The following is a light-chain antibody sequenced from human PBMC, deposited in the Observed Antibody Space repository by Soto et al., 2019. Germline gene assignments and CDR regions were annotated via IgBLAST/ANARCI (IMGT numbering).Light chain of an antibody. CDR1: QSVSIW. CDR2: KSS. CDR3: QQFNTSPWT. Sequence: IHLTQSPSSLSASVGDRVTITCRASQSVSIWLAWYQQKPGRAPKLLIYKSSILESGVPSRFSGSGSGTEFTLTISSLQPDDFATYYCQQFNTSPWTFGQGTKVDIK. J-gene: IGKJ1*01. V-gene: IGKV1-5*03.